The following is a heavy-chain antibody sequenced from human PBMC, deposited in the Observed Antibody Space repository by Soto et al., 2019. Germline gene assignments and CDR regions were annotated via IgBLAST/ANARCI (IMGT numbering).Heavy chain of an antibody. J-gene: IGHJ5*02. CDR3: ARSINP. CDR1: GGSISSGSYC. Sequence: QVQLQESGPGLVKPSQTLSLTCTVSGGSISSGSYCWSWIRQHPGKGLEWIGYIYYSGSTYYNPALKRRVTIAVDTSKNQFSLKLSSVTAADPVVYYCARSINPWGQGTLVTVSS. CDR2: IYYSGST. D-gene: IGHD3-10*01. V-gene: IGHV4-31*03.